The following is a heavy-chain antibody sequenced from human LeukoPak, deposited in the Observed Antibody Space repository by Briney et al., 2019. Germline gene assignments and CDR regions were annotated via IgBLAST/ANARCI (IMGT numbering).Heavy chain of an antibody. V-gene: IGHV3-43*02. CDR3: AKAPSKTGYSSGWYDY. D-gene: IGHD6-19*01. CDR2: ISGDGGST. J-gene: IGHJ4*02. Sequence: PGGSLRLSCAASGFTFDDYAMHWVRQAPGKGLEWVSLISGDGGSTYYADSVKGRFTISRDNSKNSLYLQMNSLRTEDTALYYCAKAPSKTGYSSGWYDYSGQGTLVTVSS. CDR1: GFTFDDYA.